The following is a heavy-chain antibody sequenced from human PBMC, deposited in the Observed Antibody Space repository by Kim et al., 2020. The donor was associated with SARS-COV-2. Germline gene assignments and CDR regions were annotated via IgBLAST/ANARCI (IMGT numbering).Heavy chain of an antibody. V-gene: IGHV3-11*06. D-gene: IGHD6-13*01. CDR3: AIEKKYSSSWYRY. CDR1: GFTFSDYY. Sequence: GGSLGLSCAASGFTFSDYYMSWIRQAPGKGLEWVSYISSSSSYTNYADSVKGRFTISRDNAKNSLYLQMNSLRAEDTAVYYCAIEKKYSSSWYRYWGQGTLVTVSS. CDR2: ISSSSSYT. J-gene: IGHJ4*02.